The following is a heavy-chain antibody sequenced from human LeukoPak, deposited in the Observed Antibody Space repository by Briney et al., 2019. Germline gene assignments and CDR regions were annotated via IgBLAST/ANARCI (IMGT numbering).Heavy chain of an antibody. J-gene: IGHJ4*02. CDR1: GFTFSSYA. Sequence: GGSLRLSCAASGFTFSSYAMGWVRQAPGKGLEWVSSISGSGGSTYYADSVKGRFTISRDNSKNTLYLQMNSLRAEDTAVYYCAKGPWYDDSSGLAASFDYWGQGTLVTVSS. CDR2: ISGSGGST. CDR3: AKGPWYDDSSGLAASFDY. D-gene: IGHD3-22*01. V-gene: IGHV3-23*01.